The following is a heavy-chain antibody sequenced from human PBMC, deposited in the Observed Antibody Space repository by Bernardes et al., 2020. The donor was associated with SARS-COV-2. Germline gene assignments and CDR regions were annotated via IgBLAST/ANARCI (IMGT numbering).Heavy chain of an antibody. CDR3: ARDNLLGEYDTTGYAFDY. Sequence: VFGRVLSGYYWRWIRQTPVKSLEWIGSLYYSGSSPYNPSLKSRVSISIDTSKNQFSLRLSSVSAAETAVYYCARDNLLGEYDTTGYAFDYWGQGTLVTVSS. CDR2: LYYSGSS. V-gene: IGHV4-59*01. CDR1: GRVLSGYY. D-gene: IGHD3-9*01. J-gene: IGHJ4*01.